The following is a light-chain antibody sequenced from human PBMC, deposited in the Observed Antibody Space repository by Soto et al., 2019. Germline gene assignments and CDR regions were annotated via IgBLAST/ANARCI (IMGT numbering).Light chain of an antibody. CDR1: QSVTSNY. J-gene: IGKJ4*01. Sequence: ENVLTQSPGTLSLSPGERATLSCRASQSVTSNYLAWYQQKPGQAPSLLIYGTSSRATGIPDRFSGSGSGTDFTLTISRLEPEDIAVYYCQQYDSSPLTFGGGTKVEIK. V-gene: IGKV3-20*01. CDR3: QQYDSSPLT. CDR2: GTS.